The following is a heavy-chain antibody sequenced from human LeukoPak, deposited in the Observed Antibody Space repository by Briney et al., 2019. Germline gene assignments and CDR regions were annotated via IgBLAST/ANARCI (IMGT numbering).Heavy chain of an antibody. V-gene: IGHV3-7*03. CDR1: GFTFSSYW. CDR3: TRGGASTSYYWFY. Sequence: GGSLRLSCVVSGFTFSSYWMTWVRQAPGKGLEWVANIKKDGSEKFYVDSVKGRFTISRDNAKSSLYLQMDSLRGEDTAVYYCTRGGASTSYYWFYWGQGTLVTVSS. J-gene: IGHJ4*02. CDR2: IKKDGSEK. D-gene: IGHD2-8*01.